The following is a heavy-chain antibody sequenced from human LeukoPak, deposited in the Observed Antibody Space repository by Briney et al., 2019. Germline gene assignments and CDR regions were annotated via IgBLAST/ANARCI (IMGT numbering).Heavy chain of an antibody. D-gene: IGHD6-13*01. J-gene: IGHJ4*02. V-gene: IGHV3-33*01. CDR1: GFTFSSYG. Sequence: GGSLRLSCAASGFTFSSYGMHWVRQAPGKGLEWVAVIWYDGSNKYYADSVKGRFTISRDNSKNSLYLQMNSLRAEDTAVYYCARTGTIASSWYAYWGQGTLVTVSS. CDR3: ARTGTIASSWYAY. CDR2: IWYDGSNK.